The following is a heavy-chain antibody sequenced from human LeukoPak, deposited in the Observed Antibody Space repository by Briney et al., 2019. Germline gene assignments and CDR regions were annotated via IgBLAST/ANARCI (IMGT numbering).Heavy chain of an antibody. V-gene: IGHV1-2*02. CDR1: GYTFTGYY. J-gene: IGHJ4*02. D-gene: IGHD3-10*01. CDR3: AANLMVRGVRYYFDY. Sequence: ASVKASCKASGYTFTGYYMHWVRQAPGQGLEWMGWINPNSGGTNYAQKFQGRVTMTRDTSISTAYMELSRLRSDDTAVYYCAANLMVRGVRYYFDYWGQGTLVTVSS. CDR2: INPNSGGT.